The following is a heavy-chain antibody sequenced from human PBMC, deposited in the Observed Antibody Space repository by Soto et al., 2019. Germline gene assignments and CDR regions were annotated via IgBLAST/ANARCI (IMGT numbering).Heavy chain of an antibody. V-gene: IGHV1-46*01. CDR1: GYTFTSYY. CDR2: INPSGGST. D-gene: IGHD2-21*02. Sequence: ASVKVSCKASGYTFTSYYMHWVRQAPGQGLEWMGIINPSGGSTSYAQKFQGRVTMTRDTSTSTVYMELSSLRSEDTAVYYCARDPAYCGGDCYSRLGFDYWGQGTLVTVSS. CDR3: ARDPAYCGGDCYSRLGFDY. J-gene: IGHJ4*02.